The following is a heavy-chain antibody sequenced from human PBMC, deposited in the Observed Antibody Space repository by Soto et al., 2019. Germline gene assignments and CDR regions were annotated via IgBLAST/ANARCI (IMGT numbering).Heavy chain of an antibody. CDR2: IDLDIGDT. Sequence: QVQMVQSGAEVKKPGASVKVSCKASGHTFTGHHMHWVRQAPGQGLEWMGLIDLDIGDTKYAQKCPGRVTSTSDTSITTAYMELRGLRSDDTAVYYCALEPSGTAGFDYWGQGTLVTVSS. J-gene: IGHJ4*02. CDR3: ALEPSGTAGFDY. V-gene: IGHV1-2*02. D-gene: IGHD3-10*01. CDR1: GHTFTGHH.